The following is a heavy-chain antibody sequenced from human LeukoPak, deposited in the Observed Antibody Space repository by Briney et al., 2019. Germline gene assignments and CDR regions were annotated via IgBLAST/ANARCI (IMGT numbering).Heavy chain of an antibody. D-gene: IGHD3-22*01. J-gene: IGHJ4*02. CDR2: IYYSGSI. CDR1: GASISSYY. CDR3: ARENPSGYYNRPIDY. Sequence: SETLSLICTVSGASISSYYWSWIWQPPGKGLEWIGDIYYSGSIKYNPSLKSRVTMSVDTSKNQFSLKLSSVTAADTAIYYCARENPSGYYNRPIDYWGQGTLVTVSS. V-gene: IGHV4-59*01.